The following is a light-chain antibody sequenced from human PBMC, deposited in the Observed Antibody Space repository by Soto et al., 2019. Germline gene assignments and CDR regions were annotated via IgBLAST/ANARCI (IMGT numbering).Light chain of an antibody. J-gene: IGKJ2*01. CDR1: QSILYSSNNKNQ. CDR3: QQYNSPPYT. CDR2: WAS. Sequence: DIVMTQSPESLAVSLGERATINCKSSQSILYSSNNKNQLAWYQQKPGQPPKLLIYWASTRESGVPDRFSGSESGTDFTLTISSLLAEDVAVYYCQQYNSPPYTFGQGTKLEI. V-gene: IGKV4-1*01.